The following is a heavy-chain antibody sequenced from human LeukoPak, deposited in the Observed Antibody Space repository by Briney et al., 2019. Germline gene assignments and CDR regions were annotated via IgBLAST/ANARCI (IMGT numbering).Heavy chain of an antibody. CDR2: IIPIFGTA. Sequence: SVKVSCKASGGTFSSYAISWVRQAPGQGLEWMGGIIPIFGTANYAQKFQGRVTITADESTSTAYMELSGLRSEDTAVYYCARAYDGLIAAAGTTWGYWGQGTLVTVSS. D-gene: IGHD6-13*01. J-gene: IGHJ4*02. V-gene: IGHV1-69*13. CDR1: GGTFSSYA. CDR3: ARAYDGLIAAAGTTWGY.